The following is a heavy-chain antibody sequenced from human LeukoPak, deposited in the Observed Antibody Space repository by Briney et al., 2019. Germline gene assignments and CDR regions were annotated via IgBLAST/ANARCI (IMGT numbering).Heavy chain of an antibody. D-gene: IGHD6-13*01. Sequence: GGFLRLSCVASGFSSSDYSMNWVRQAPGKGLEWVSSINSRSNDIYYADSVKGRFTISRDNAKNSLYLQMNSLRAEDTAVYYCAREGRAYRYSSSWYPTPSWFDPWGQGTLVTVSS. J-gene: IGHJ5*02. CDR3: AREGRAYRYSSSWYPTPSWFDP. CDR1: GFSSSDYS. V-gene: IGHV3-21*06. CDR2: INSRSNDI.